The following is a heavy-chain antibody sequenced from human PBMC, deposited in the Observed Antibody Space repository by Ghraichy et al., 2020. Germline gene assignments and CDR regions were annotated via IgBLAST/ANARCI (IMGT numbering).Heavy chain of an antibody. D-gene: IGHD3-3*01. Sequence: GSLRLSCAASGFIFSDHYMDWVRQAPGKGLEWVGRTRNKANSYTTEYSASVKGRFTISRDDSKNSLYLQMNSLKTEDTAVYYCARDRGHYDFWSGYYYYGMDVWGQGTTVTVSS. CDR3: ARDRGHYDFWSGYYYYGMDV. V-gene: IGHV3-72*01. J-gene: IGHJ6*02. CDR2: TRNKANSYTT. CDR1: GFIFSDHY.